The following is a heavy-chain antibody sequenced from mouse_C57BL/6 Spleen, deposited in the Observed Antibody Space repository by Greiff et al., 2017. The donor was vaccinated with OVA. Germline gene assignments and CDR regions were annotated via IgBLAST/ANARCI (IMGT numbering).Heavy chain of an antibody. CDR2: ISSGGDYI. J-gene: IGHJ3*01. Sequence: EVKLMESGAGLVKPGGSLKLSCAASGFTFSSYAMSWVRQTPEKRLEWVAYISSGGDYIYYADTVKGRFTISRDNARNTLYLQMSSLKSEDTAMYYCTRDTGDDGYYGGFAYWGQGTLVTVSA. D-gene: IGHD2-3*01. V-gene: IGHV5-9-1*02. CDR1: GFTFSSYA. CDR3: TRDTGDDGYYGGFAY.